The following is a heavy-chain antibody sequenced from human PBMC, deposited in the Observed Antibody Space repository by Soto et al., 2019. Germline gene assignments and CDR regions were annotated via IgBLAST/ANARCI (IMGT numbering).Heavy chain of an antibody. CDR2: ISTYNGNT. Sequence: QVQLVQSGAEVKKPGASVKVSCKASGYTFTSYGISWVRQAPRQGLEWMGWISTYNGNTKYAQKLQGRVTMTTDTSTSTAFMELRSLRSDDTALFYCAREMVRGVGSDYWGQGTLVTVSS. CDR1: GYTFTSYG. V-gene: IGHV1-18*01. D-gene: IGHD3-10*01. J-gene: IGHJ4*02. CDR3: AREMVRGVGSDY.